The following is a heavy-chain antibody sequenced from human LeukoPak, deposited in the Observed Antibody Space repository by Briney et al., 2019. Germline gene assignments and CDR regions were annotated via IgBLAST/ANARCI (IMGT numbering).Heavy chain of an antibody. CDR2: MNPNSGNT. J-gene: IGHJ6*02. V-gene: IGHV1-8*01. D-gene: IGHD1-1*01. CDR1: GYTFTSYD. Sequence: ASVKVSCKASGYTFTSYDINWVRQATGQGLEWMGWMNPNSGNTGYAQKFQGRVTMTRNTSISTAYMELSSLRSEDTAVYYCARLGTVTTSYYYGMDVWGQGTTVTVSS. CDR3: ARLGTVTTSYYYGMDV.